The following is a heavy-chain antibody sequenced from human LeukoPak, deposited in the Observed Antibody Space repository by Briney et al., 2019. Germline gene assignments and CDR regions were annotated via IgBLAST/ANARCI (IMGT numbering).Heavy chain of an antibody. CDR1: GGSISSYY. J-gene: IGHJ3*02. D-gene: IGHD3-10*01. Sequence: PSETLSRTCTVSGGSISSYYWSWVRQPPGKGLEWIGYIYYSGNTNYNPSLKSRVTISVDTSKNQFSLKLSSVTAADTAVYYCASHYFDDAFDIWGRGTMVTVSS. CDR3: ASHYFDDAFDI. V-gene: IGHV4-59*08. CDR2: IYYSGNT.